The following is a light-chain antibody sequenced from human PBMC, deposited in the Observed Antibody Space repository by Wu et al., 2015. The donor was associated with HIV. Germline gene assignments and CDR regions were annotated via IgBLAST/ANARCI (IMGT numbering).Light chain of an antibody. Sequence: EIVMTQSPATLSVSPGERATLSCRASQSVSSNLAWYQQKPGQAPRLLIYGASTRATGIPARFSGSGSGTEFTLTISSLQSEDFAVYYCQQYNKWYVSWTFGKGPRSKSN. V-gene: IGKV3-15*01. CDR1: QSVSSN. CDR2: GAS. J-gene: IGKJ1*01. CDR3: QQYNKWYVSWT.